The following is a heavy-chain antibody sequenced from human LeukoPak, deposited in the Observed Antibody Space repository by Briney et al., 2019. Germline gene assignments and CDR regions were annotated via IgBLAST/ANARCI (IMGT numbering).Heavy chain of an antibody. CDR2: ISGSGGST. D-gene: IGHD2-8*01. CDR3: AKGPHAIYLGDWFDP. Sequence: PGRSLRLSCTASGFTFGDYAMSWVRQAPGKGLEWVSGISGSGGSTYYADSVKGRFTISRDNSKNTLYLQMNSLRAEDTAVYYCAKGPHAIYLGDWFDPWGQGTLVTVSS. J-gene: IGHJ5*02. V-gene: IGHV3-23*01. CDR1: GFTFGDYA.